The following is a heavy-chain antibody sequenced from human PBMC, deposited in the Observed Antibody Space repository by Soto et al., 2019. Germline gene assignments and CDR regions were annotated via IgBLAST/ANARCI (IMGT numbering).Heavy chain of an antibody. J-gene: IGHJ4*02. D-gene: IGHD6-6*01. CDR3: ARPSRFDY. CDR1: GVSFSDYY. Sequence: QILLQQWGAGLLKPSETLSLTCAVYGVSFSDYYWSWIRQPPGKGLEWIGEINHSGSTNYNPSLKSRVTISVDPSKNQFSLKLSSVTAADAAVYYCARPSRFDYWGQGTLVTVSS. V-gene: IGHV4-34*01. CDR2: INHSGST.